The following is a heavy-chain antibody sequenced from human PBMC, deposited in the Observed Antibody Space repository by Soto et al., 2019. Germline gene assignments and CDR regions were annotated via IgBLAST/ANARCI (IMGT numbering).Heavy chain of an antibody. V-gene: IGHV3-23*01. J-gene: IGHJ4*02. CDR3: AKNSRSYYDSSGYYSGY. Sequence: PGGSLRLSCAASGFTFSSYAMSWVRQAPGKGLEWVSAISGSGGSTYYADSVKGRFTISRDNSKNTLYLQMNSPRAEDTAVYYCAKNSRSYYDSSGYYSGYWGQGTLVTVSS. D-gene: IGHD3-22*01. CDR1: GFTFSSYA. CDR2: ISGSGGST.